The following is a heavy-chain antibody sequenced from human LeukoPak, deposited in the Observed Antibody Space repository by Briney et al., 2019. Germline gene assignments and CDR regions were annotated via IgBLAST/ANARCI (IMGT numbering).Heavy chain of an antibody. Sequence: GGSLRLSCAASGFTSGVTFSDSAMSWVRQAPGKGLEWVSGINWNGGSTGYADSVKGRFTISRDNAKNSLYLQMNSLRAEDTALYYCARDRSPDPGIVGLEGAFDIWGQGTMVTVSS. J-gene: IGHJ3*02. CDR3: ARDRSPDPGIVGLEGAFDI. CDR1: GFTSGVTFSDSA. D-gene: IGHD1-26*01. V-gene: IGHV3-20*04. CDR2: INWNGGST.